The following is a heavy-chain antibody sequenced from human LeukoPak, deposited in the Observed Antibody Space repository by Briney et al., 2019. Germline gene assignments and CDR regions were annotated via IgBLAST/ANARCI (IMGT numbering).Heavy chain of an antibody. J-gene: IGHJ5*02. Sequence: SETLSLTCAVYGGPFSGYYWGWIRQPPGKGLEWIGSIYYSGSTYYNPSLKSRVTISVDTSKNQFSLKLSSVTAADTAVYYCARDLAGYSSSFFRGGNWFDPWGQGTLVTVSS. D-gene: IGHD6-13*01. CDR1: GGPFSGYY. V-gene: IGHV4-34*01. CDR3: ARDLAGYSSSFFRGGNWFDP. CDR2: IYYSGST.